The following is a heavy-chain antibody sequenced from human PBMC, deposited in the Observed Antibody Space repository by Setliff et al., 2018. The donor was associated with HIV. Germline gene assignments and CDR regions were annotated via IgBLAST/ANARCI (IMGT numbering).Heavy chain of an antibody. V-gene: IGHV4-34*01. D-gene: IGHD3-3*01. CDR2: INHGGST. Sequence: SETLSLTCAVYGGSFSGYYWSWIPQPPGKWLEWIGEINHGGSTDSNPSLKSRVTISVDTYKNQFYLNLTSVTAADTAVYFCARVASYYFWSGYLHYFDYWGQGTPVTVSS. CDR3: ARVASYYFWSGYLHYFDY. J-gene: IGHJ4*02. CDR1: GGSFSGYY.